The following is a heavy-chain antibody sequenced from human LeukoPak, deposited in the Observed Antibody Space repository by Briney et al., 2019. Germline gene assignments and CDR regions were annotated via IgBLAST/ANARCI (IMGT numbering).Heavy chain of an antibody. CDR2: ISGSGGST. J-gene: IGHJ4*02. V-gene: IGHV3-23*01. D-gene: IGHD3-9*01. CDR1: GFTFSTYA. Sequence: PGGSLRLSCAPSGFTFSTYAMHWVRQAPGKGLEWVSAISGSGGSTYYADSVKGRFTISRDNSKNTLYLQMNSLRAEDTAVYYCAKGPYFDWLPYPFFDYWGQGTLVTVSS. CDR3: AKGPYFDWLPYPFFDY.